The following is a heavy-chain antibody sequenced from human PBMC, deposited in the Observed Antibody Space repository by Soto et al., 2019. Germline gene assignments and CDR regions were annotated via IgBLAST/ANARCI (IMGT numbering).Heavy chain of an antibody. Sequence: GSGPTLVNPTQTLTLTCTFSGFSLSTSGMCVSWIRQPPGKGLEWIGEINHSGSTNYNPSLKSRVTISVDTSKNQFSLKLSSVTAADTAVYYCARGRTGLISAFDIWGQGTPVTVSS. J-gene: IGHJ4*02. CDR1: GFSLSTSGM. CDR2: INHSGST. V-gene: IGHV4-39*07. D-gene: IGHD3-16*01. CDR3: ARGRTGLISAFDI.